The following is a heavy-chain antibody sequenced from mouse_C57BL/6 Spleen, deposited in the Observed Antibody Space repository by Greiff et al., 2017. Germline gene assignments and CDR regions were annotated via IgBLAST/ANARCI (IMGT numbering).Heavy chain of an antibody. CDR1: GYTFTSYW. J-gene: IGHJ4*01. Sequence: QVQLKQPGAELVRPGSSVKLSCKASGYTFTSYWMHWVKQRPIQGLEWIGNIDPSDSETHYNQKFKDKATLTVDKSSSTAYMQLSSLTSEDSAVYYCAREAPYYAMDYWGQGTSVTVSS. V-gene: IGHV1-52*01. CDR3: AREAPYYAMDY. CDR2: IDPSDSET.